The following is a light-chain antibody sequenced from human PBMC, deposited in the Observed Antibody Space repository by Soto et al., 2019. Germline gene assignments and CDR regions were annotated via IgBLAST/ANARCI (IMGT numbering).Light chain of an antibody. CDR2: KAS. V-gene: IGKV1-5*03. J-gene: IGKJ1*01. Sequence: DIQMTQSPSTLSASVGDRVTITLRASQSISSWLAWYQQKPGKAPKLLIYKASSLESGVPSRFSGSGSGTEFTLTISSLQPDDFATYYCQHYNIYPWTFGQGTNVEIK. CDR3: QHYNIYPWT. CDR1: QSISSW.